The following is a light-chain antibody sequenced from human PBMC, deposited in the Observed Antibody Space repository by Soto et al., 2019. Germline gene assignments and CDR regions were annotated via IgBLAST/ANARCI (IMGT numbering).Light chain of an antibody. J-gene: IGKJ3*01. V-gene: IGKV1-39*01. CDR3: QQSYSTLGFT. Sequence: DIQMTQSPSSLSASVGDRVTITCRASQSISSYLNWYQQKPGKAPKLLIYAASSLQSGVPSRLSGSGSGTDFTLTISSLQPEDVATYYCQQSYSTLGFTFGPGTKVDIK. CDR1: QSISSY. CDR2: AAS.